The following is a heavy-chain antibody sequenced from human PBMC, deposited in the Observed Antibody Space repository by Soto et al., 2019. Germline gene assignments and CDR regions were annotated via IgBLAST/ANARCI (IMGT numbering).Heavy chain of an antibody. J-gene: IGHJ4*02. Sequence: EVQLVDSGGGLVQPGGSLRLSCAASGFSVSTNFMAWVRQAPGKGLEWVSVIYSGGSAYYADSVRGRFTISRDSSKNTLYLQMYSLRAEDTAVYYCSTAPGFFDYWGQGTLVTVSS. CDR3: STAPGFFDY. D-gene: IGHD4-17*01. CDR2: IYSGGSA. V-gene: IGHV3-66*01. CDR1: GFSVSTNF.